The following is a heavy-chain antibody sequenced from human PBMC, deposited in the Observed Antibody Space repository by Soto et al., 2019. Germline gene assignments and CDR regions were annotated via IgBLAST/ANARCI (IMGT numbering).Heavy chain of an antibody. CDR1: GYTFNTYF. CDR3: ARDTGNSFDY. J-gene: IGHJ4*02. CDR2: ISPHNGNT. Sequence: HVQLVQSGGELKKPGASVKVSCNTSGYTFNTYFITWVRQAPGQGLEWMGWISPHNGNTNYAEKIQRRVTMTADTITKTADMELRNLRIDDTAVYYCARDTGNSFDYWGQGTPVTVSS. V-gene: IGHV1-18*01.